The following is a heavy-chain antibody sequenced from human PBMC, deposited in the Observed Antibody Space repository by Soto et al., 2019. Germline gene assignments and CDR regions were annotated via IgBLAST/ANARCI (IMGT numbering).Heavy chain of an antibody. CDR1: GFTFSSYG. J-gene: IGHJ6*03. D-gene: IGHD3-3*01. CDR2: ISYDGSNK. Sequence: PGGSLRLSCAASGFTFSSYGMHWVRQAPGKGLEWVAVISYDGSNKYYADSVKGRFTISRDNSKNTLYLQMNSLRAEDTAVYYCAKEGGYYDFWSNVDYYYMDVWGKGTTVTVSS. CDR3: AKEGGYYDFWSNVDYYYMDV. V-gene: IGHV3-30*18.